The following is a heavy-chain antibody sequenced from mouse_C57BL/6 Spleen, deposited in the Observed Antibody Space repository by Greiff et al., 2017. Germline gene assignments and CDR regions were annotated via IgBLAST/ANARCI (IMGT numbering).Heavy chain of an antibody. D-gene: IGHD1-1*01. CDR1: GYTFTSYW. J-gene: IGHJ3*01. CDR3: ARFITTVVERAWFAY. V-gene: IGHV1-7*01. Sequence: QVQLQQSGAELAKPGASVKLSCKASGYTFTSYWMHWVKQRPGQGLEWIGYINPSSGYTKYNQKFKDKATLTADKSSSTAYMQLSSLTYEDSAVYYCARFITTVVERAWFAYWGQGTLVTVSA. CDR2: INPSSGYT.